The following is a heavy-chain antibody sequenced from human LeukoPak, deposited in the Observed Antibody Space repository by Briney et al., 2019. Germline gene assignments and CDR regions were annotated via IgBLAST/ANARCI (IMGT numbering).Heavy chain of an antibody. CDR3: ARAFPYGDYSGSWFDP. CDR1: GGSFSGYY. V-gene: IGHV4-34*01. Sequence: SETLSLTCAVYGGSFSGYYWSWIRQPPGKGLEWIGEINHSGSTNYNPSLKSRVTISVETSKNQFSLKLSSVTAADTAVYYCARAFPYGDYSGSWFDPWGQGPLVTVSS. D-gene: IGHD4-17*01. J-gene: IGHJ5*02. CDR2: INHSGST.